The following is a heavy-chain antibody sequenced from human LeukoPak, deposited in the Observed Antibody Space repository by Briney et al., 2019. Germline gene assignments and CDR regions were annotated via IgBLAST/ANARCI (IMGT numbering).Heavy chain of an antibody. V-gene: IGHV6-1*01. J-gene: IGHJ4*02. CDR1: GDSVASNGAT. D-gene: IGHD6-6*01. Sequence: SQTLSLTCAMSGDSVASNGATLNWIRQSPSRGLEWLARTYYRSKWYSDYAVSVKSRMTINPDTSKNQFSLKLNSVTAADTAVYYCARETSSIAARRGFDYWGQGTLATVSS. CDR2: TYYRSKWYS. CDR3: ARETSSIAARRGFDY.